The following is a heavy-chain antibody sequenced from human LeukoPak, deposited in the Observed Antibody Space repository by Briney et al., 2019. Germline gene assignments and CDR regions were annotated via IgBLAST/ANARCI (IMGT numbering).Heavy chain of an antibody. D-gene: IGHD6-13*01. CDR3: ARDDVAAAAREFDY. Sequence: SVKVSCKASGGTFSSYAISWVRQAPGQGLEWMGRIITILGIANYAQKFQGRVTITADKSTSTAYMELSSLRSEDTAVYYCARDDVAAAAREFDYWGQGTLVTVSS. CDR1: GGTFSSYA. V-gene: IGHV1-69*04. CDR2: IITILGIA. J-gene: IGHJ4*02.